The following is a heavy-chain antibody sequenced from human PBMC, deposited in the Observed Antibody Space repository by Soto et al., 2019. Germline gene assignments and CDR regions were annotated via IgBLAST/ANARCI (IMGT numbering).Heavy chain of an antibody. CDR1: GGSISGYY. D-gene: IGHD7-27*01. CDR3: ARQGGNGWGSNRPYDY. J-gene: IGHJ4*02. Sequence: PSETLSLTCTVSGGSISGYYWSWIRQPPGKRLEWIAYVSYIGSTNYNPSLIRRVTISVDTSKNHFSLELRSVTAADTALYYCARQGGNGWGSNRPYDYWGQGILVTVSS. V-gene: IGHV4-59*08. CDR2: VSYIGST.